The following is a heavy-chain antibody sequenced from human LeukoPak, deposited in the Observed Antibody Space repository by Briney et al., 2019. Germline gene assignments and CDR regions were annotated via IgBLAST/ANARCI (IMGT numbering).Heavy chain of an antibody. CDR2: IYYSGST. V-gene: IGHV4-39*01. CDR1: GGSISSSSYY. CDR3: ARHGYCSGGSCYSGTYYYYYYMDV. Sequence: SETLSLTCTVSGGSISSSSYYWGWIRQPPGKGLEWIGSIYYSGSTYYNPSLKSRVTISVDTSKNQFSLKLSSVTAADTAVYYCARHGYCSGGSCYSGTYYYYYYMDVWGKGTTVTISS. D-gene: IGHD2-15*01. J-gene: IGHJ6*03.